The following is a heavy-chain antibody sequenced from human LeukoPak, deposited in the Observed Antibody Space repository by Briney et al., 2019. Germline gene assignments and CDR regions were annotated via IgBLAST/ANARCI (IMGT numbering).Heavy chain of an antibody. V-gene: IGHV4-34*01. CDR1: GGSFSGYY. J-gene: IGHJ4*02. Sequence: SETLSLTCAVYGGSFSGYYWSWIRQPPGKGLEWIGEINHSGSTNYNPSLKSRVTISVDTSKNQFSLKLSSVPAADTAVYYCASPYNDSSGYSFDYWGQGTLVTVSS. CDR3: ASPYNDSSGYSFDY. CDR2: INHSGST. D-gene: IGHD3-22*01.